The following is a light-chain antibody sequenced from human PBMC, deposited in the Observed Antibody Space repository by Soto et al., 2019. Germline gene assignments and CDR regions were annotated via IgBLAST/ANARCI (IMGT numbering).Light chain of an antibody. CDR3: QQYYNTPLFT. J-gene: IGKJ3*01. V-gene: IGKV4-1*01. CDR2: LAS. CDR1: QSLLHSNGYNY. Sequence: DIVMTQSPLSLPVTPGEPASISCRSSQSLLHSNGYNYLAWYQQKPGQPPKLLIYLASTRESGVPDRFSGSGSGTDFTLTISSLQAEDVAVYYCQQYYNTPLFTFGPGTKVEIK.